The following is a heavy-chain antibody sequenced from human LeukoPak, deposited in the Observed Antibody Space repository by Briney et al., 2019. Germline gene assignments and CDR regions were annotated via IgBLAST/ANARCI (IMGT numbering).Heavy chain of an antibody. Sequence: PGGSLRLSCAASGFTFSTYSMSWVRQAPGKGLEWVSYISGSSDAIYYADSVKGRFTISRDNAKNSLYLQMNSLRDEDTAVYYCARSLGGVPAAKAYYYYGMDVGAKGPRSPSP. D-gene: IGHD2-2*01. CDR2: ISGSSDAI. CDR1: GFTFSTYS. V-gene: IGHV3-48*02. CDR3: ARSLGGVPAAKAYYYYGMDV. J-gene: IGHJ6*02.